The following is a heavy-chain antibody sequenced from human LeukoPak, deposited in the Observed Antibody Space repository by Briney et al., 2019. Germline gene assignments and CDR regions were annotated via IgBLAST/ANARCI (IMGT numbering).Heavy chain of an antibody. CDR1: AFIFSGHW. J-gene: IGHJ2*01. V-gene: IGHV3-7*03. Sequence: GGSLRLSCEGSAFIFSGHWMNWVRQTPGKGLEWVASIKEDGSERQYVDSVKGRFSISRDNTKGSLFLQLNSPRAEDTAVYYCARLPGAYWYFDLWGRGTLVTVSS. CDR2: IKEDGSER. D-gene: IGHD7-27*01. CDR3: ARLPGAYWYFDL.